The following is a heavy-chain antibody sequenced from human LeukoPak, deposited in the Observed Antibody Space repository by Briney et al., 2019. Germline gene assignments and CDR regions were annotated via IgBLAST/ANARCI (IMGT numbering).Heavy chain of an antibody. D-gene: IGHD4-17*01. CDR2: MNPNSGNT. J-gene: IGHJ4*02. Sequence: ASVKVSCKASGYTFTSYDINWVRQATGQGLEWMGWMNPNSGNTGYAQKFQGRVTMTRNTSISTAYMELSSLRSDDTAVYYCARDDMTTVSYFDYWGQGTLVTVSS. CDR1: GYTFTSYD. V-gene: IGHV1-8*01. CDR3: ARDDMTTVSYFDY.